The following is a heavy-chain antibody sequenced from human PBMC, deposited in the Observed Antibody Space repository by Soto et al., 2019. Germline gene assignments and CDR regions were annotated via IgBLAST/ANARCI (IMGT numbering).Heavy chain of an antibody. Sequence: QVQLVQSGAEVKKPGASVKVSCKASGYTFTSYDINWVRQATGQGLEWMGWMNPHSGNTGYAQKFQGRVTMTRNTSISTPYIELSILRSEDTAVYYCAREKTSYGMEVWGQGTTVTVSS. CDR2: MNPHSGNT. J-gene: IGHJ6*02. CDR3: AREKTSYGMEV. V-gene: IGHV1-8*01. CDR1: GYTFTSYD.